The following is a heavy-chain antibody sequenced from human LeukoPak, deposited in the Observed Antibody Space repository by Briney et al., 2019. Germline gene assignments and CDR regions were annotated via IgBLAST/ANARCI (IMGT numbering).Heavy chain of an antibody. D-gene: IGHD6-13*01. CDR2: VSGSGGST. J-gene: IGHJ4*02. CDR3: AKVGIGAAVGIVDY. Sequence: GGSPRLSCAASGFTFSSYAMRWVRQALGKRLEWVSGVSGSGGSTEYADSVKGRCTISRDNSKNTLYLQMNSLRVDDTAVYYCAKVGIGAAVGIVDYWGQGTLVSVSS. V-gene: IGHV3-23*01. CDR1: GFTFSSYA.